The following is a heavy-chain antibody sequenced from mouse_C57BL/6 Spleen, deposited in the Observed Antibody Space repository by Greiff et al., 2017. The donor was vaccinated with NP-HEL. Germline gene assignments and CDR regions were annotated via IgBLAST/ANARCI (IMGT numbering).Heavy chain of an antibody. V-gene: IGHV5-16*01. Sequence: EVKLVESEGGLVQPGSSMKLSCTASGFTFSDYYMAWVRQVPEKGLEWVANINYDGSSTYYLDSLKSRFIISRDNAKNILYLQMSSLKSEDTATYYCARVVLRGYFDVWGTGTTVTVSS. D-gene: IGHD1-1*01. CDR1: GFTFSDYY. CDR2: INYDGSST. CDR3: ARVVLRGYFDV. J-gene: IGHJ1*03.